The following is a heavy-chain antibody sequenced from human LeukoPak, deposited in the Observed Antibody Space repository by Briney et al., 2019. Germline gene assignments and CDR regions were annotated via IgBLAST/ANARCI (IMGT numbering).Heavy chain of an antibody. CDR3: ARGLDYYYYMDV. CDR1: GYTFTSYD. CDR2: MNPNSGNT. V-gene: IGHV1-8*01. Sequence: ASVKVSCKASGYTFTSYDINWVRQATGQGLEWMGWMNPNSGNTGYAQKFQGRVTMTRNTSISTAYMELSSLRSEDTAVYYCARGLDYYYYMDVRGKGTTVTVSS. J-gene: IGHJ6*03.